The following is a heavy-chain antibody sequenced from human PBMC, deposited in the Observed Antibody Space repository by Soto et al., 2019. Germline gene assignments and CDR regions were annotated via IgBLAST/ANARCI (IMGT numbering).Heavy chain of an antibody. Sequence: ASVKVSCKASGYTFTGYYMHWVRQAPGQGLEWMGWINPNSGGTNYAQKFQGRVTMTGDTSISTAYMELSRLRSDDTAVYYCAVLVATIGGYWFDPWGQGTLVTVSS. V-gene: IGHV1-2*02. CDR3: AVLVATIGGYWFDP. D-gene: IGHD5-12*01. J-gene: IGHJ5*02. CDR1: GYTFTGYY. CDR2: INPNSGGT.